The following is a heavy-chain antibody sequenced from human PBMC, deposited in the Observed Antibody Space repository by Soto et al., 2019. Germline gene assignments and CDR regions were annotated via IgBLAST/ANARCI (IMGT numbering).Heavy chain of an antibody. CDR2: INPNSGGT. CDR1: GYTFTGYY. CDR3: ARDGSADFWSGYPDYYFDY. J-gene: IGHJ4*02. D-gene: IGHD3-3*01. Sequence: ASVKVSCKASGYTFTGYYMHWVRQAPGQGLEWMGWINPNSGGTNYAQKFQGWVTMTRDTSISTAYMELSRLRSDDTAVYYCARDGSADFWSGYPDYYFDYWGQGTLVTVSS. V-gene: IGHV1-2*04.